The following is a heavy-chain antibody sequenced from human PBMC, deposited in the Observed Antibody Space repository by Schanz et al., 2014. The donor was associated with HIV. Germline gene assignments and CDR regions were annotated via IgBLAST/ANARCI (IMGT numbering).Heavy chain of an antibody. CDR2: ISAYNGNT. CDR1: GYTFTSYG. J-gene: IGHJ2*01. V-gene: IGHV1-18*01. D-gene: IGHD3-16*01. CDR3: VRGASFHYDKKGSYLNWYFDI. Sequence: QVQLVQSGAEVKKPGASVKVSCKASGYTFTSYGINWVRQAPGQGLEWMGWISAYNGNTNYAQKLQGRVTMTTDTSTSTAYMDLRSLRSDDTAVYYCVRGASFHYDKKGSYLNWYFDIWGRGTLVAVSS.